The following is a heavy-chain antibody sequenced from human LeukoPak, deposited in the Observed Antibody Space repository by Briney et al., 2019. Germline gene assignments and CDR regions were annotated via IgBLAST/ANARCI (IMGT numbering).Heavy chain of an antibody. J-gene: IGHJ4*02. CDR3: AREASSSGWRYLDY. V-gene: IGHV3-66*01. CDR1: GFTVSSDY. Sequence: GGSLRLSCAASGFTVSSDYMSWVRQAPGKGLEWVSVIYSGGNTYYADSVKGRFTISRDNSKNTLSLQMNSLRAEDTAVYYCAREASSSGWRYLDYWGQGTLVTVSS. D-gene: IGHD6-19*01. CDR2: IYSGGNT.